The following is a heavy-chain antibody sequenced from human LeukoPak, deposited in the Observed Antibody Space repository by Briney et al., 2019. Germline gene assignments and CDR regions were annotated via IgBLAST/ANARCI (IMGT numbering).Heavy chain of an antibody. CDR1: GGSISSYY. V-gene: IGHV4-4*07. D-gene: IGHD1-26*01. CDR2: IYTSGST. CDR3: ARDSTYSGSYIRDYNWFDP. J-gene: IGHJ5*02. Sequence: SETLSLTCTVSGGSISSYYWSWIRQPAGKGLEWIGRIYTSGSTNYNPSLKSRVTMSVDTSKSQFSLKLSSVTAADTAVYYCARDSTYSGSYIRDYNWFDPWGQGTLVTVSS.